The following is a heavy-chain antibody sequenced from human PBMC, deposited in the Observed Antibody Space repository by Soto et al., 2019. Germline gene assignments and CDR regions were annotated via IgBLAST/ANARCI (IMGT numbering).Heavy chain of an antibody. CDR3: ARHLGFESGTAPGYYYYYYGMDG. D-gene: IGHD1-7*01. V-gene: IGHV5-51*01. J-gene: IGHJ6*02. Sequence: GESLKISCKGSGYSFTSYWIGWVRQMPGKGLEWMGIIYPGDSDTRYSPSFQGQVTISADKSISTAYLQWSSLKASDTAMYYCARHLGFESGTAPGYYYYYYGMDGWGQGTTVNVAS. CDR2: IYPGDSDT. CDR1: GYSFTSYW.